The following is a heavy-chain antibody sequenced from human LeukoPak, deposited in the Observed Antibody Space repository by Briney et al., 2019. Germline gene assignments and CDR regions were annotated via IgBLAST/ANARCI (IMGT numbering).Heavy chain of an antibody. CDR3: VKDASGGIQLWLHFDY. D-gene: IGHD5-18*01. CDR2: IRNNGGTT. J-gene: IGHJ4*02. Sequence: GGSLRLSCSASGFTFSSYAMHWVRQAPGKGLEYVSGIRNNGGTTNYADSVRGRFTISRDNSKNTLFLQMSSLRAEDTAVYYCVKDASGGIQLWLHFDYWGQGTLVTVSS. CDR1: GFTFSSYA. V-gene: IGHV3-64D*06.